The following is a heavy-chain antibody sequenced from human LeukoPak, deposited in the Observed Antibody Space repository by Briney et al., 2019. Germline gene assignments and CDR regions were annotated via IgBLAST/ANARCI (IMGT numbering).Heavy chain of an antibody. CDR1: GGSFSGYY. J-gene: IGHJ4*02. Sequence: SETLSLTCAVYGGSFSGYYWSWIRQPPGKGLEWIGEINHSGSTNYNPSLKGRVTISVDTSKNQFSLKLSSVTAADTAVYYCARGRVLRPFDYWGQGTLVTVSS. V-gene: IGHV4-34*01. CDR2: INHSGST. D-gene: IGHD4/OR15-4a*01. CDR3: ARGRVLRPFDY.